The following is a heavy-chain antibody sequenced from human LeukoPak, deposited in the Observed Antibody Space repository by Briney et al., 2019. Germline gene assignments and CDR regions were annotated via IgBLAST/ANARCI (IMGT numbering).Heavy chain of an antibody. CDR2: INPNSGGT. J-gene: IGHJ3*02. CDR3: ARDRGTAMVRYNDAFDI. V-gene: IGHV1-2*02. D-gene: IGHD5-18*01. CDR1: GYTFTGYY. Sequence: ASVKVSCKASGYTFTGYYMHWVRQAPGQGLEWMGWINPNSGGTNYAQKFQGRVTMTRDTSISTAYMELSRLRSDDTAVYYYARDRGTAMVRYNDAFDIWGQGTMVTVSS.